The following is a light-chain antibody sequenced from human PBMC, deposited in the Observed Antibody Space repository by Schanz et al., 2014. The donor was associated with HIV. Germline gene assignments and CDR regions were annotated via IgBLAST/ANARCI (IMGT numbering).Light chain of an antibody. Sequence: DIQMTQSPSTLSTSVGDRVTITCRASQSISNWLAWYQQKPGKAPKLLIYQASSLETGVPSRFSGSGSGTEFTLTISSLQPEDFATYYCLQDYSYWWTFGQGTTVEVK. J-gene: IGKJ1*01. CDR2: QAS. CDR1: QSISNW. CDR3: LQDYSYWWT. V-gene: IGKV1-5*03.